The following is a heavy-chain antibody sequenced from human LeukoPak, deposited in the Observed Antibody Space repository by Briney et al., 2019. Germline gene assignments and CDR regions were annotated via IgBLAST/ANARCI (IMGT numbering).Heavy chain of an antibody. D-gene: IGHD1-26*01. CDR3: AKDRMGAQYYYYMDV. V-gene: IGHV3-30*02. CDR2: IRFDGTNQ. Sequence: GGSLRLSCAASVFTFSSYGMHWVLQAPGKGLEWVALIRFDGTNQYYADSVKGRFTISRDDSNYMLYLQMNSLRGEDTAVYYCAKDRMGAQYYYYMDVWGKGTTVTISS. CDR1: VFTFSSYG. J-gene: IGHJ6*03.